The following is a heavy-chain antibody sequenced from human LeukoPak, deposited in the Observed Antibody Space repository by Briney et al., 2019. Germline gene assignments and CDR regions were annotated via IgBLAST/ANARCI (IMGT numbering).Heavy chain of an antibody. CDR3: ARATYYYDSSGYYYVNDAFDI. D-gene: IGHD3-22*01. CDR2: MNPNSGNT. Sequence: GASVKVSCKASGYTFTSYDINWVRQATGQGLEWMGWMNPNSGNTGYAQKFQGRVTITRNTSISTAYMELSSLRSEDTAVYYCARATYYYDSSGYYYVNDAFDIWGQGTMVTVSS. CDR1: GYTFTSYD. J-gene: IGHJ3*02. V-gene: IGHV1-8*03.